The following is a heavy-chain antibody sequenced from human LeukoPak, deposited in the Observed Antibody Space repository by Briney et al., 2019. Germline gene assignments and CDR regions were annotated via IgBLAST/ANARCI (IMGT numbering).Heavy chain of an antibody. D-gene: IGHD3-10*01. CDR3: AKGPMVRGVMYYYYYMDV. CDR2: ISGSGGST. V-gene: IGHV3-23*01. Sequence: GGSLRLSCAASGFTFSNYGMSWVRQAPGKGLEWVSGISGSGGSTYYADSVKGRFTISRDNPQNTLYLQMNSLRAEDTAVYYCAKGPMVRGVMYYYYYMDVWGKGTTVTVSS. CDR1: GFTFSNYG. J-gene: IGHJ6*03.